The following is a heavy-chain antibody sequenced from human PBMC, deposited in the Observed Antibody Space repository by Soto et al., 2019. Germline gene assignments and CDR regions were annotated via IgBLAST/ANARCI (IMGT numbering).Heavy chain of an antibody. CDR2: IYHSGDT. CDR1: GDSMSSGAYY. V-gene: IGHV4-31*03. D-gene: IGHD3-22*01. J-gene: IGHJ4*02. CDR3: ASTYSGYLDN. Sequence: LSLTCSVSGDSMSSGAYYWSWIRQHPGKGLEWIAYIYHSGDTHYNPSLRSRITISVDTSKNQFSLKLTSVTDADTAVYYCASTYSGYLDNWGQGTLVTVSS.